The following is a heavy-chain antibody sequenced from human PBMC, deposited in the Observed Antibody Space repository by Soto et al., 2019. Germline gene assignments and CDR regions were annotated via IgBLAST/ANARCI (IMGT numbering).Heavy chain of an antibody. CDR1: GGSISSSNW. Sequence: QVQLQESGPGLVKPSGTLSLTCAVSGGSISSSNWWSWVRQPPGKGLEWIGEIYHSGSTNYNPSLKTRVTISVDKSRTQFSRKLSSVTSADTAVYYCAIVRGGYSYAMDVWGQGTTVTVSS. CDR2: IYHSGST. CDR3: AIVRGGYSYAMDV. D-gene: IGHD3-10*02. V-gene: IGHV4-4*02. J-gene: IGHJ6*02.